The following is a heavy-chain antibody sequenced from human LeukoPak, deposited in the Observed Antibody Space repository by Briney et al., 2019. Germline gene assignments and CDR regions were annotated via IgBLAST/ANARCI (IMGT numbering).Heavy chain of an antibody. CDR2: INWNGGST. D-gene: IGHD3-3*01. V-gene: IGHV3-20*04. Sequence: PGGSLRLSCAASGFTFDDYGMSWVRQAPGKGLEWVSYINWNGGSTDYADSVKGRFTISRDNAKNSLYLQMNSLRAEDTAVYYCARVSRHTRPLRRLYYYYMDVWGKGATVTVSS. CDR1: GFTFDDYG. J-gene: IGHJ6*03. CDR3: ARVSRHTRPLRRLYYYYMDV.